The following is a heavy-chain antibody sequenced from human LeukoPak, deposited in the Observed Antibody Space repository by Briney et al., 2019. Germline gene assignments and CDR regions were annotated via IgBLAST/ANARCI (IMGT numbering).Heavy chain of an antibody. CDR1: GFTFSSYW. CDR2: INSDGSTT. V-gene: IGHV3-74*01. J-gene: IGHJ4*02. D-gene: IGHD2-15*01. Sequence: GGSLRLSCAASGFTFSSYWMHWVRQAPGKGLVWVSRINSDGSTTSYADSVKGRFTISRDDAKNTLYLQMNSLRAEDTAVYYCARSAWVDCFDYWGQGTLVTGSS. CDR3: ARSAWVDCFDY.